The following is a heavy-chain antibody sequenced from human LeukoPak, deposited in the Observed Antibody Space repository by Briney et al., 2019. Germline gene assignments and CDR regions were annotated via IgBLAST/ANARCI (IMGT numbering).Heavy chain of an antibody. D-gene: IGHD1-7*01. Sequence: PGGPLRLSCAASGFTFSSYAMHWVRQAPGKGLEYVSAISSNGGSTYYANSVKGRFTISRDNSKNSLYLQMNSLRTEDTALYYCAKDRSGTTGFDYWGQGTLVTVSS. CDR2: ISSNGGST. V-gene: IGHV3-64*01. J-gene: IGHJ4*02. CDR3: AKDRSGTTGFDY. CDR1: GFTFSSYA.